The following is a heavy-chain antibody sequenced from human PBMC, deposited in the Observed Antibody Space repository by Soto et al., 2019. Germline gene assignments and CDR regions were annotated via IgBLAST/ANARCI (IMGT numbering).Heavy chain of an antibody. Sequence: SETLSLTCTVSGGSISSYYWSWIRQPPGKGLEWIGYIYYSGSTNYNPSLKSRVTISADTSKNQFSLKLSSVTAADTAVYYCARGSGDFWSGYSHTNYYYYYMDVWGKGTKVTVSS. CDR2: IYYSGST. CDR1: GGSISSYY. J-gene: IGHJ6*03. D-gene: IGHD3-3*01. CDR3: ARGSGDFWSGYSHTNYYYYYMDV. V-gene: IGHV4-59*01.